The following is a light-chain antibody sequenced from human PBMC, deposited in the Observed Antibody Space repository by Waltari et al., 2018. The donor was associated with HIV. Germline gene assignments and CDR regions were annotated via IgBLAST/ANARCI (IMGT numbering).Light chain of an antibody. V-gene: IGKV1-13*02. CDR1: EAIGSD. J-gene: IGKJ3*01. Sequence: QLTQSPSSLSAFVGDIVTINCRATEAIGSDLAWYQQKPGGPPKFLIYDASKLQSGVPPRFSGSGSGTTFSLTISGLQPEDLATYFCQHYNSDPLFAFGPGTEV. CDR2: DAS. CDR3: QHYNSDPLFA.